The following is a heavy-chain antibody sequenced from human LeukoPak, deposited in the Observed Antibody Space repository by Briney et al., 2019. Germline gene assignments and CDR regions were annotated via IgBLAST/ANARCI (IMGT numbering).Heavy chain of an antibody. Sequence: GRSLRLSCAASGSTFSSYAMRWVHQAPGKGLEWVSAISGSGGSTYYADSVKGRFTISRDNSKNTLYLQMNSLRAEDTAVYYCAKDRVYSSWGQGTLVTVPS. V-gene: IGHV3-23*01. CDR3: AKDRVYSS. J-gene: IGHJ5*02. CDR2: ISGSGGST. CDR1: GSTFSSYA. D-gene: IGHD6-13*01.